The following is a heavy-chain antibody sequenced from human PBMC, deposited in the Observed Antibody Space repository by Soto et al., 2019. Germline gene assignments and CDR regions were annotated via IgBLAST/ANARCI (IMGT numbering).Heavy chain of an antibody. D-gene: IGHD6-6*01. V-gene: IGHV4-30-4*01. CDR3: VRHLAARPARLGMDH. CDR1: GASISSDDYY. J-gene: IGHJ6*02. CDR2: TQYSGSS. Sequence: SETLSLTCTVSGASISSDDYYWTWIRQPPGKGLEWIGNTQYSGSSYYNSSLKSRVTISFDTSKNQFSLKLSSVTAADTAMYYCVRHLAARPARLGMDHWGPGTPVTVSS.